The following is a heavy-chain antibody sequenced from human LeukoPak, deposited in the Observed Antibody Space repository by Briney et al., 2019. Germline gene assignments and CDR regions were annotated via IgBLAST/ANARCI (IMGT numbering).Heavy chain of an antibody. D-gene: IGHD3-10*01. J-gene: IGHJ4*02. Sequence: GASVKVSCKTSGYSFTAFYIHWVRQAPGQGLEWMGWIHPRRGDTNYAQKFQGRVTMTRDTSISTAYLDLSSLRSDDTAVYYCARDGDYGTGNYYRGCIDSWGQGTPVTVSP. V-gene: IGHV1-2*02. CDR1: GYSFTAFY. CDR3: ARDGDYGTGNYYRGCIDS. CDR2: IHPRRGDT.